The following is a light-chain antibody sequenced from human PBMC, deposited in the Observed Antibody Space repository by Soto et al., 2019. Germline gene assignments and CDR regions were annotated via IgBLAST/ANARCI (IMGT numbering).Light chain of an antibody. CDR2: WAS. CDR3: QQYYGAPIT. CDR1: QSVLNSSNNKNY. Sequence: DIVVTQSPDSLPLSLGYRSTINCNSSQSVLNSSNNKNYLAWYQQKPGQPPKLLIYWASTRESGVPDRFSGSGSGTEFTLTINSLQTEDVAVYYCQQYYGAPITFGQGTRLEIK. V-gene: IGKV4-1*01. J-gene: IGKJ5*01.